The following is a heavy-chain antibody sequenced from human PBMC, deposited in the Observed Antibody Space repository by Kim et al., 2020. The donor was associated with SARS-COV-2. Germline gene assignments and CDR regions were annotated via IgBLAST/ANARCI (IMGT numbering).Heavy chain of an antibody. V-gene: IGHV3-33*01. CDR1: GFTFSSYG. D-gene: IGHD3-22*01. CDR3: GRGITMIGVVY. Sequence: GGSLRLSCAASGFTFSSYGIHWVRQAPGKGLEGVAFIWYDGSNKYYADSVKGRFTISRDNSKNTLYLKMNSLRAEDTAVYYCGRGITMIGVVYWGKEAW. J-gene: IGHJ4*01. CDR2: IWYDGSNK.